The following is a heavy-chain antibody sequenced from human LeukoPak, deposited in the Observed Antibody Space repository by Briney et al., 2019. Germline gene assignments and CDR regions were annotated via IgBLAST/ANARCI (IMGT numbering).Heavy chain of an antibody. CDR1: GFTFSSYG. CDR2: IWYDGSNK. Sequence: PGRSLRLSCAASGFTFSSYGMHWVRQAPGKGLEWVAVIWYDGSNKYYADSVKGRFTISRDNSKNTLYLQMNSLRAEDTAVYYCASGDSSGWYASPDFDYWGQGTLVTVSS. CDR3: ASGDSSGWYASPDFDY. D-gene: IGHD6-19*01. J-gene: IGHJ4*02. V-gene: IGHV3-33*01.